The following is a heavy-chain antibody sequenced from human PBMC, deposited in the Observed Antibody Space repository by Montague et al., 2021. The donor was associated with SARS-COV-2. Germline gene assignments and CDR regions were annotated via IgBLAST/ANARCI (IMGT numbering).Heavy chain of an antibody. CDR2: TYYRSNWYN. J-gene: IGHJ4*02. D-gene: IGHD5-12*01. V-gene: IGHV6-1*01. CDR3: AREITGGYSGYEAFYFDN. CDR1: GDSVSSNSAA. Sequence: CAISGDSVSSNSAAWNWIRQSPSRGLEWLGRTYYRSNWYNDSAVSVKSRISINPDTSKNQFSLQLNSVTPEDTALYYCAREITGGYSGYEAFYFDNWGQGTLVTVPS.